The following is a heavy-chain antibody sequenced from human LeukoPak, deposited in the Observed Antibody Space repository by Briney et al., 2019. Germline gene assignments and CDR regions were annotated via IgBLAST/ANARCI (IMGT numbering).Heavy chain of an antibody. CDR2: IWYDGSNK. D-gene: IGHD2-15*01. V-gene: IGHV3-33*08. J-gene: IGHJ4*02. Sequence: GGSLRLSCAASGFPFSSYEMNWARQAPGKGLEWVAVIWYDGSNKYYADSVKGRFTISRDNSRDTVHLQMDGLRAEDTAVYYCARGDCSGGTCYGSYWGQGALVTVSS. CDR3: ARGDCSGGTCYGSY. CDR1: GFPFSSYE.